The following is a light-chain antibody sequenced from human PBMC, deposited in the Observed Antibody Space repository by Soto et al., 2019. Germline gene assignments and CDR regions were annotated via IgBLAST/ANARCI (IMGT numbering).Light chain of an antibody. CDR2: RSD. CDR1: SSNIGSNH. CDR3: SARDDILSGVV. J-gene: IGLJ2*01. V-gene: IGLV1-47*01. Sequence: QAVVTQPPSASGTPGQRVTISCSGSSSNIGSNHVYWYQQFPGMAPKLLMYRSDQRPTGVSDRFSGSKSGTSASLAISGRRSDDEADYYCSARDDILSGVVFGGGTKLTVL.